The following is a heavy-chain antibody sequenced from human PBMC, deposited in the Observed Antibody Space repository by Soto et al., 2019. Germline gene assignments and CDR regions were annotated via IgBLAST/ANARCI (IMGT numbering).Heavy chain of an antibody. J-gene: IGHJ6*02. D-gene: IGHD6-6*01. Sequence: LVKVSWKASGGSFSSYVISWVRQDPGQGLEWMGGIIPIFGTANYAQKFQGRVTITADESTSTAYMELSSLRSEDTAVYYCAEQSAPLNPHYYYSGMDVWGHGTTVTVSS. V-gene: IGHV1-69*13. CDR1: GGSFSSYV. CDR3: AEQSAPLNPHYYYSGMDV. CDR2: IIPIFGTA.